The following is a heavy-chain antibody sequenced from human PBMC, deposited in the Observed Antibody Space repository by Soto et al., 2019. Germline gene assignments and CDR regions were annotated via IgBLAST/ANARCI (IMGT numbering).Heavy chain of an antibody. V-gene: IGHV1-3*01. CDR3: ARGIATGQLDP. J-gene: IGHJ5*02. Sequence: QVQLVQSGAEVKKPGASVKISCKASGYTFTRYTMNWVRQAPGQRLEWMGWINPDNGNTKSSQKFQDRVIITRDTSASTACMDLSGLRSEDTAVYDCARGIATGQLDPWGQGTLVTVSS. CDR2: INPDNGNT. D-gene: IGHD2-15*01. CDR1: GYTFTRYT.